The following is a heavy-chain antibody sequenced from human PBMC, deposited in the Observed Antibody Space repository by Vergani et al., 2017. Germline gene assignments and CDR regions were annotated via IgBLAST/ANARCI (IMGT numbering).Heavy chain of an antibody. CDR1: GYTFTSYY. J-gene: IGHJ6*02. CDR3: ARGIVVVPAAPNAPLGV. D-gene: IGHD2-2*01. Sequence: QVQLVQSGAEVKKPGASVKVSCKASGYTFTSYYMHWVRQAPGQGLKWMGIINPSGGSTSYAQKFQGRVTMTRDTSTSTVYMELSSLRSEDTAVYYCARGIVVVPAAPNAPLGVWGQGTTVTVSS. CDR2: INPSGGST. V-gene: IGHV1-46*01.